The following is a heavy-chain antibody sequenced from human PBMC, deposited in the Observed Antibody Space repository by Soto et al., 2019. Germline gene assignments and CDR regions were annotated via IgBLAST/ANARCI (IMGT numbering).Heavy chain of an antibody. J-gene: IGHJ5*02. D-gene: IGHD3-16*01. CDR2: INPNSGAT. CDR3: ARGGGTTLAPLP. CDR1: GYTFTGYF. Sequence: ASVKVSCKASGYTFTGYFMHWVRQAPGEGLEWMGWINPNSGATKYAPKFQGRVTMTRDTSNRTAYLELSRLTSDDTAIHYCARGGGTTLAPLPWGQGTPVTVS. V-gene: IGHV1-2*02.